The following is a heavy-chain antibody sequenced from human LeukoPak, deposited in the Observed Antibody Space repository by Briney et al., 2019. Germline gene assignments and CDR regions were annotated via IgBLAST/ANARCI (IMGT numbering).Heavy chain of an antibody. CDR3: NKTYYADSVRGRFTIPRDNGKNLVYLQMNSLRVEDTAVYYCARVFSHWGWPGDYYFDY. V-gene: IGHV3-11*01. D-gene: IGHD2-8*02. CDR1: GFTFSVHY. CDR2: ISNDGAKT. J-gene: IGHJ4*02. Sequence: KPGGSLRLSCAASGFTFSVHYMSWIRQAPGKGLRWISYISNDGAKTYYADSGRGRFPISRENGKTLVYLEMKTREGRDWSCYVLNKTYYADSVRGRFTIPRDNGKNLVYLQMNSLRVEDTAVYYCARVFSHWGWPGDYYFDYWGQGSLVTVSS.